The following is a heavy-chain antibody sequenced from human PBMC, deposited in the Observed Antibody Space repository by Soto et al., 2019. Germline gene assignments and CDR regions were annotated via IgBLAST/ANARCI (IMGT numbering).Heavy chain of an antibody. CDR2: ISYDGSNK. V-gene: IGHV3-30-3*01. D-gene: IGHD2-15*01. Sequence: QVQLVESGGGVVQPGRSLRLSCAASGFTFSSYAMHWVRQAPGKGLEWVAVISYDGSNKYYADSVKGRFTISRDNSKNTLYLQMNSLRAEDTAVYYCARELSQIVAPLYGMDVWGQGTTVTVSS. CDR1: GFTFSSYA. CDR3: ARELSQIVAPLYGMDV. J-gene: IGHJ6*02.